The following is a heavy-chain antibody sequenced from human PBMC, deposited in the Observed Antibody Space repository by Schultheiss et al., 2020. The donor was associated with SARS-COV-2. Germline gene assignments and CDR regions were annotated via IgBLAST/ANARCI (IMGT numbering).Heavy chain of an antibody. CDR1: GFTFSSYA. J-gene: IGHJ4*02. CDR2: LSGSGNST. V-gene: IGHV3-23*01. Sequence: GESLKISCAASGFTFSSYAMSWVRQAPGKGLEWVSALSGSGNSTYYADSVKGRFTISRDNSKNTLSLQMNSLTAEDTAVYYCAKGMGYSSGLSDYWGQGTLVTVSS. CDR3: AKGMGYSSGLSDY. D-gene: IGHD6-19*01.